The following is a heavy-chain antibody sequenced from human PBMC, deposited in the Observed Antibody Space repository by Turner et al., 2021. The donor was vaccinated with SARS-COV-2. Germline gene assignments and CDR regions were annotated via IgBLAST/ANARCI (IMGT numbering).Heavy chain of an antibody. J-gene: IGHJ4*02. CDR3: ARFEYGYSYSFGFDY. CDR1: GGSISSSNYY. V-gene: IGHV4-39*01. Sequence: LQLQESGPGLVKSSETLSLTCTVSGGSISSSNYYWGWIRQPPGKGLEWIGSVYYSGSTYYNPSLKSRLTISVDTSKNQFSLKLSSVTAADTAVYYCARFEYGYSYSFGFDYWGQGTLVTVSS. CDR2: VYYSGST. D-gene: IGHD5-18*01.